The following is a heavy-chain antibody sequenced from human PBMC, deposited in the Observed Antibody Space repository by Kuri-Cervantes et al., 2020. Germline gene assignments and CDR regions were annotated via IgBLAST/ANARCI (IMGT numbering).Heavy chain of an antibody. D-gene: IGHD6-6*01. CDR3: ARDELAARPGWFDP. J-gene: IGHJ5*02. Sequence: ASVKVSCKASGYTFTSYYMHWVRQAPGQGLEWMGIINPSGGSTSYAQKFQGRVTMTRDTSTSTAYMELGSLRSDDTAVYYCARDELAARPGWFDPWGQGTLVTVSS. CDR2: INPSGGST. CDR1: GYTFTSYY. V-gene: IGHV1-46*01.